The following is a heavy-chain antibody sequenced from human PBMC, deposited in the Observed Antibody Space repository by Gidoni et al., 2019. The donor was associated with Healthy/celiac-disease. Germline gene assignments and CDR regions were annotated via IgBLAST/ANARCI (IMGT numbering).Heavy chain of an antibody. CDR3: ARDRGYSYGGGSDY. D-gene: IGHD5-18*01. CDR1: GGSLTRGGYY. CDR2: IYYSGST. J-gene: IGHJ4*02. Sequence: QVQLQASGPGLVKPSQTLSLTCPVSGGSLTRGGYYWSWLRQHPGKGLEWIGYIYYSGSTYYNPSLKSRVTISVDTSKNQFSLKLSSVTAADTAVYYCARDRGYSYGGGSDYWGQGTLVTVSS. V-gene: IGHV4-31*03.